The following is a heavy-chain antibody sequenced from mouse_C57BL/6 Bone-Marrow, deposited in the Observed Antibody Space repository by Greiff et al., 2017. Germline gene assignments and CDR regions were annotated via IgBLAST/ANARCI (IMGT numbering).Heavy chain of an antibody. CDR2: LSSCSSTI. CDR1: GFTFSDYG. V-gene: IGHV5-17*01. D-gene: IGHD1-1*01. J-gene: IGHJ4*01. CDR3: ARYGGTGYAMDY. Sequence: EVKLVESGGGLVKPGGSLKLSCAASGFTFSDYGMHWVRQAPEKGLEWVAYLSSCSSTIYYADTVKGRFTISSDNAKNTLFLQMTSLRSEDTAMYYCARYGGTGYAMDYWGQGTSVTVSS.